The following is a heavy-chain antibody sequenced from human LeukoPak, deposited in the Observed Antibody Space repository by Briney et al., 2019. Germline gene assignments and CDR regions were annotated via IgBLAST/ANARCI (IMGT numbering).Heavy chain of an antibody. CDR3: ARATTAYYYYYMDV. CDR1: GGVISSSSYY. Sequence: SETLSLTCTVSGGVISSSSYYWGWIRQPPGKGLEWIGSIYYSGSTYYNPSLKSRVTISVDASKNQFSLKLSSVTAADTAVYYCARATTAYYYYYMDVWGKGTTVTVSS. CDR2: IYYSGST. D-gene: IGHD1-26*01. J-gene: IGHJ6*03. V-gene: IGHV4-39*07.